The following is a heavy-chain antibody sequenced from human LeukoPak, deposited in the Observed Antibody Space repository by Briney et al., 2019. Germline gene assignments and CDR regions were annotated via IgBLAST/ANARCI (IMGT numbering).Heavy chain of an antibody. V-gene: IGHV3-7*05. CDR1: GFTFSNYW. Sequence: GGSLRLSCAASGFTFSNYWMGWVRQAPGTGLEWVGSIKEDGSETHYVDSVKGRFTISRANSENSLSLQMNGLRAEDTAVYYCATAQSFTFDPWGQGIVVTVSS. CDR2: IKEDGSET. D-gene: IGHD3-3*02. CDR3: ATAQSFTFDP. J-gene: IGHJ5*02.